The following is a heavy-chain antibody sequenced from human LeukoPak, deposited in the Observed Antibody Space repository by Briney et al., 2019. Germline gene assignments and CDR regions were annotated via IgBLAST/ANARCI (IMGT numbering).Heavy chain of an antibody. CDR1: GFTFSSYG. CDR2: IRYDGSST. V-gene: IGHV3-30*02. J-gene: IGHJ4*02. Sequence: PGGSLRLSCAASGFTFSSYGMHWVRQAPGRGLEWVAFIRYDGSSTYYLDSVQGRFTISRDNSKNTLYLPMNSLRAEDTAVYYCAKDSIQYSTGWYFDYWGQGTLVTVSS. D-gene: IGHD6-19*01. CDR3: AKDSIQYSTGWYFDY.